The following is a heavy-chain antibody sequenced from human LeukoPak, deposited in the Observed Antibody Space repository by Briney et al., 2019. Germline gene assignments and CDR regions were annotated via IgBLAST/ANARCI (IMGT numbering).Heavy chain of an antibody. V-gene: IGHV4-34*09. CDR1: GGSFSGYY. D-gene: IGHD3/OR15-3a*01. CDR2: IYYSGST. CDR3: ARDHDFWLLDY. Sequence: SETLSLTCAVYGGSFSGYYWSWIRQPPGKGLEWIGYIYYSGSTYYNPSLKSRVTISVDTSKNQFSLKLSSVTAADTAVYYCARDHDFWLLDYWGQGTLVTVSS. J-gene: IGHJ4*02.